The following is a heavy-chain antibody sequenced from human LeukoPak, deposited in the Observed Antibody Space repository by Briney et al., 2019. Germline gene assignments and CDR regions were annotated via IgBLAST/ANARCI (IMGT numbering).Heavy chain of an antibody. Sequence: GGSLRLSCAASGFTLSSYNMNWVRQAPGKGLEWVSYISSSSSTIYYADSVKGRFTISRDNAQNSLYLQMNSLRDEDTAVYYCVRDPGYTYGLRLDNWGQGTLVTVSS. J-gene: IGHJ3*02. CDR3: VRDPGYTYGLRLDN. CDR1: GFTLSSYN. D-gene: IGHD5-18*01. CDR2: ISSSSSTI. V-gene: IGHV3-48*02.